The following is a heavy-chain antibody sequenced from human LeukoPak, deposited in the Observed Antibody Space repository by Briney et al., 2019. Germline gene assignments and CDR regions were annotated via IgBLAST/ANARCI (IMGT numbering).Heavy chain of an antibody. CDR2: INHSGST. V-gene: IGHV4-34*01. Sequence: SETLSLTCAVYGGSFSGYYWSWIRQPPGKGLEWIGEINHSGSTNYNPSLKSRVTISVDTSKNQFSLKLSPVTAADTAVYYCARAAGAQGGTLCPFDYWGQGTLVTVSS. CDR3: ARAAGAQGGTLCPFDY. J-gene: IGHJ4*02. CDR1: GGSFSGYY. D-gene: IGHD6-25*01.